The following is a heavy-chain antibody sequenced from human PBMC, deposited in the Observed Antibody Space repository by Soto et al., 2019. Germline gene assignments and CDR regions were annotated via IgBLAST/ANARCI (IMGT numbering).Heavy chain of an antibody. J-gene: IGHJ4*02. CDR1: GGSISSGGYS. CDR2: IYHSGST. Sequence: SETLSLTCAVSGGSISSGGYSWSWIRQPPGKGLEWIGYIYHSGSTYYNPSLKSRVTISVDRSKNQFSLKLSSVTAADTAVYYCAKERGFSSGPWPYPFDSWGQGALVTVSS. CDR3: AKERGFSSGPWPYPFDS. D-gene: IGHD5-18*01. V-gene: IGHV4-30-2*01.